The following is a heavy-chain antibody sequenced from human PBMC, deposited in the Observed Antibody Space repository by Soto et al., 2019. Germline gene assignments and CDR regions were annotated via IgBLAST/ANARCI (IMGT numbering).Heavy chain of an antibody. V-gene: IGHV3-7*03. CDR3: ATSWDY. CDR1: GFTFSKYW. J-gene: IGHJ4*02. CDR2: IKQDGSEK. Sequence: EVQLVEAGGGLVQPGGSLRLSCEASGFTFSKYWMSWVRQAPGKGLEWVANIKQDGSEKYYADSVKGRFTISRDNAKNSLYLQMNSLRAEDTALYYCATSWDYWGQGTLVTVSS.